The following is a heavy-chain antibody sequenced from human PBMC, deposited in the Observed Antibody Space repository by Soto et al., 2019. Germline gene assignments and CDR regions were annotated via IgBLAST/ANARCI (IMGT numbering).Heavy chain of an antibody. CDR1: GFTFSKYA. CDR3: ACASEGRYGDLRGLDY. CDR2: ASHDGGHR. V-gene: IGHV3-30*09. D-gene: IGHD4-17*01. Sequence: QEQLVESGGGVVQPGASLRLSCRGSGFTFSKYALHWVRHAPGKGLQWLAIASHDGGHRYYADSVQGRFVISRDNSNNTLFLDLHNLRPDDTAVYYCACASEGRYGDLRGLDYWGRGTLVTVSS. J-gene: IGHJ4*02.